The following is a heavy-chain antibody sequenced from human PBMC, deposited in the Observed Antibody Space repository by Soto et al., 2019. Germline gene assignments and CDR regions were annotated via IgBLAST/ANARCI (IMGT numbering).Heavy chain of an antibody. J-gene: IGHJ4*02. V-gene: IGHV5-51*01. CDR3: ARPPVSSWYYFDY. D-gene: IGHD6-13*01. CDR2: IYPGDSDT. CDR1: GYSFTSYW. Sequence: GASLKISCKGSGYSFTSYWIGWVRQMPGKGLEWMGIIYPGDSDTRYSPSFQGQVTISADKSISTAYLQWSSLKASDTAMYYCARPPVSSWYYFDYWGQGTLVTVSS.